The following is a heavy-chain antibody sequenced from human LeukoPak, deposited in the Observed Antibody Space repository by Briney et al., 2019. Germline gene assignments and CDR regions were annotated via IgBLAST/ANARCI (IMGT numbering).Heavy chain of an antibody. D-gene: IGHD3-3*01. CDR1: GGTFSSYA. Sequence: ASVKVSCKASGGTFSSYAISWVRQAPGQGLEWMGGIIPIFGTANYAQKFQGRVTITTDESTSTAYMELISLRSEDAAVYYCARAVADFWSGPFDYWGQGTLVTVSS. V-gene: IGHV1-69*05. CDR3: ARAVADFWSGPFDY. CDR2: IIPIFGTA. J-gene: IGHJ4*02.